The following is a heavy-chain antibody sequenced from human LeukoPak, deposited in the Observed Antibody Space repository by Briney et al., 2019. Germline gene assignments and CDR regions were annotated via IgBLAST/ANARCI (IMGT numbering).Heavy chain of an antibody. D-gene: IGHD4-11*01. J-gene: IGHJ6*03. CDR1: DDSITMYY. V-gene: IGHV4-59*01. CDR3: ARGRVSSSTWYSTYYYFFYMDF. Sequence: SETLSLACTVSDDSITMYYWTWIQQPPGKGLEWIGYVDHTGSTKFNPSLNGRVSISRDTSKNFFSLRLRSVTAADTAVYFCARGRVSSSTWYSTYYYFFYMDFWGKGTTVTVSS. CDR2: VDHTGST.